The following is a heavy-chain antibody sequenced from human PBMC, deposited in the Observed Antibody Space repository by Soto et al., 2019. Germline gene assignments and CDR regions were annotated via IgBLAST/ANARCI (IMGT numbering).Heavy chain of an antibody. J-gene: IGHJ1*01. CDR3: ASIGTVEYYQH. CDR2: IYYSGIT. Sequence: AATLSLTSTVSGASISSFYLHWIRPPPGKGLEWIVYIYYSGITNYKPSLKSRVTISVDTSKNQFSLKLSSVTAAVTTVYYCASIGTVEYYQHWGEGTLVTVS. V-gene: IGHV4-59*01. CDR1: GASISSFY. D-gene: IGHD1-1*01.